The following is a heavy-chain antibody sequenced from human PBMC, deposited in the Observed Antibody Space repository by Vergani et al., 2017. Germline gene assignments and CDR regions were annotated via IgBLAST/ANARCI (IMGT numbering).Heavy chain of an antibody. V-gene: IGHV4-59*01. Sequence: QVHLQEAGPGLVKPAETLSLPCTVSGASMNNSSWNWIRQTPGKGLEWIGYIYLGGTTTYNPSLESRVSLSADTSKNQFSLQLTSVTAADTAVYYCARGPSGVQGHYIYYYSYFMDVWGKGTTVTVSS. CDR3: ARGPSGVQGHYIYYYSYFMDV. CDR2: IYLGGTT. D-gene: IGHD3-3*01. J-gene: IGHJ6*03. CDR1: GASMNNSS.